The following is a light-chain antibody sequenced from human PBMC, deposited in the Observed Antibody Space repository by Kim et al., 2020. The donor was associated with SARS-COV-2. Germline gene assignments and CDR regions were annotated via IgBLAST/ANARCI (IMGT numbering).Light chain of an antibody. CDR2: KVS. CDR1: QSLVHSDGNTY. Sequence: DVVMTQSPLSLPVTLGQPASISCRSSQSLVHSDGNTYLNWFQQRPGQSPRRLIYKVSNRDSGVPDRFSGSGSGTDFTLKISRVEADDVGVYYCMQGTHWPPIFGQGTKLEI. CDR3: MQGTHWPPI. V-gene: IGKV2-30*02. J-gene: IGKJ2*01.